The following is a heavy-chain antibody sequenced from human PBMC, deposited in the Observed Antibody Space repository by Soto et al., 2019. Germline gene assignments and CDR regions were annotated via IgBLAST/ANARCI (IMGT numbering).Heavy chain of an antibody. Sequence: GGTLRLSCVGSGITLSSYAMTWVRQARGKGLEWVSTISGSNGAKHYAASVRGRFTISRDPSMNTLFLQMDSLTADDTAGYYCQQIQWFVGLWGQAVQVTF. J-gene: IGHJ1*01. CDR1: GITLSSYA. V-gene: IGHV3-23*01. D-gene: IGHD3-10*01. CDR3: QQIQWFVGL. CDR2: ISGSNGAK.